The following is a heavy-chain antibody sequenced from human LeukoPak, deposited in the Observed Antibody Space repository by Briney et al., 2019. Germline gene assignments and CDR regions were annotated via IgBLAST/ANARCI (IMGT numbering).Heavy chain of an antibody. CDR2: INHSGST. D-gene: IGHD2-21*02. Sequence: ASETLSLTCAVYGGSFSGYYWSWIRQPPGKGLEWIGDINHSGSTNYNPSLKGRVTISVDTSKNQFSLKLSSVTAADTAVFYCARGGAYCGGHCYLDFDSWGQGTLVTVSS. CDR1: GGSFSGYY. V-gene: IGHV4-34*01. J-gene: IGHJ4*02. CDR3: ARGGAYCGGHCYLDFDS.